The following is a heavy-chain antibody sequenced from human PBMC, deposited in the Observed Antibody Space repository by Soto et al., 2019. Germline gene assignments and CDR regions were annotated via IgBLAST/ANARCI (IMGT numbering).Heavy chain of an antibody. CDR3: ATPSIAVADY. D-gene: IGHD6-19*01. CDR2: IYYSGRT. J-gene: IGHJ4*02. V-gene: IGHV4-39*01. Sequence: SETLSLTCTVSGGSISSSSYYWGWIRQPPGKGLEWIGSIYYSGRTYYNPSLKSRVTISVDTSKNQCSLKLSSVTAADTAVYYCATPSIAVADYWGQGTLVTVSS. CDR1: GGSISSSSYY.